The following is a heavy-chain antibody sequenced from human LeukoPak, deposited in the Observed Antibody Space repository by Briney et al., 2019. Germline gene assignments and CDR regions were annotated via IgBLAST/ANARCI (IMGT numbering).Heavy chain of an antibody. Sequence: EGSLRLSCAASGFTFSSYSMNWVRQAPGKGLEWVSYISSSSSTIYYADSVKGRFTISRDNAKNSLYLQMNSLRAEDTAVYYCARVHTYYYDSSGYGCDAFDIWGQGTMVTVSS. J-gene: IGHJ3*02. CDR1: GFTFSSYS. CDR3: ARVHTYYYDSSGYGCDAFDI. D-gene: IGHD3-22*01. V-gene: IGHV3-48*04. CDR2: ISSSSSTI.